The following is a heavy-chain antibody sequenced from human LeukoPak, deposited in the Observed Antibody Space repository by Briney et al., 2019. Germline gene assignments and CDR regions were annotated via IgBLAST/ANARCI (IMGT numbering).Heavy chain of an antibody. Sequence: ASVKVSCKASGYTFTSYGISWVRQAPGQGLEWMGWISAYNGNTNYAQKLQGRVTMTTDTSTSTAYMELRSLRSDDTAVYDCARGGCSSTSCYTRGWFDPWGQGTLVTVSS. CDR3: ARGGCSSTSCYTRGWFDP. CDR2: ISAYNGNT. V-gene: IGHV1-18*01. D-gene: IGHD2-2*02. CDR1: GYTFTSYG. J-gene: IGHJ5*02.